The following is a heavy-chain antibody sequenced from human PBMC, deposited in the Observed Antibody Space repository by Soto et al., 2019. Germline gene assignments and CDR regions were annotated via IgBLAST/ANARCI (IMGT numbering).Heavy chain of an antibody. CDR2: ISYDGSNK. D-gene: IGHD2-21*02. Sequence: GGSLRLSCAASGFTFSSYGMHWVRQAPGKGLEWVAVISYDGSNKYYADSVKGRFTISRDNSKNTLYLQMNSLRAEDTAVYYCAKGKDGGDWTYFDYWGQGTLVTVSS. CDR1: GFTFSSYG. V-gene: IGHV3-30*18. J-gene: IGHJ4*02. CDR3: AKGKDGGDWTYFDY.